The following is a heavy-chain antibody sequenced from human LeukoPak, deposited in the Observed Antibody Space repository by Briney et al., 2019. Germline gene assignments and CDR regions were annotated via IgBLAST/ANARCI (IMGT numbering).Heavy chain of an antibody. V-gene: IGHV4/OR15-8*01. CDR2: IHHDGRI. Sequence: PSETLSLTCDVSGGSIDSTNWWNWVRQPPGKGLEWIGEIHHDGRINYNPSLKSRVTLSVDKSKNQFSLRLSSVTAADTAVYYCARVLAGTPHYYFDYWGQGTLVTVSS. J-gene: IGHJ4*02. D-gene: IGHD1-1*01. CDR3: ARVLAGTPHYYFDY. CDR1: GGSIDSTNW.